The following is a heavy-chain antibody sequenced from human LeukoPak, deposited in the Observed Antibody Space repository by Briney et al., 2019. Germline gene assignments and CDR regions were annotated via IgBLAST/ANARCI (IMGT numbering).Heavy chain of an antibody. D-gene: IGHD3-22*01. CDR3: ARDLYYDSSGYYYAFDI. V-gene: IGHV4-31*03. CDR1: GGSISSGGYY. J-gene: IGHJ3*02. Sequence: SETLSLTCTVSGGSISSGGYYWSWIRQHPGKGLEWIGYIYYSGSTYYNPSLKSRVTISVDTSKNQFSLKLSSVTAADTAVYYCARDLYYDSSGYYYAFDIWGQGTMVTVSS. CDR2: IYYSGST.